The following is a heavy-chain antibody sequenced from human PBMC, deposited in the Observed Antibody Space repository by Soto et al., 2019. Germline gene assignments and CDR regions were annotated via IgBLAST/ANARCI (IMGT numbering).Heavy chain of an antibody. CDR3: ARGPPLSGTNYWYFDL. CDR2: IHYSGIT. J-gene: IGHJ2*01. D-gene: IGHD1-1*01. Sequence: PSGTPSPTCTVSWYSISRYYWSWIRQPPGKGLEWIAYIHYSGITNYNPPLKSRVTISVDTSKNQFSLKLSSVTAADTAVYYCARGPPLSGTNYWYFDLWGRGTLVTVSS. V-gene: IGHV4-59*01. CDR1: WYSISRYY.